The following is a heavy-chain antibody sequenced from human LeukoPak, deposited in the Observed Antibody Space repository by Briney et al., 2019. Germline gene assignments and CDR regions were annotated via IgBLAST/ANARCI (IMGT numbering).Heavy chain of an antibody. D-gene: IGHD5/OR15-5a*01. Sequence: GRSLRLSCAASGFTFSSYGMHWVRQAPGKGLEWVAVISYDGSNKYYADSVKGRFTISRDNSKNTLYLQMNSLRAEDTAVYYCARDLCPNCFDPWGQGTLVTVSS. CDR1: GFTFSSYG. CDR3: ARDLCPNCFDP. V-gene: IGHV3-30*03. CDR2: ISYDGSNK. J-gene: IGHJ5*02.